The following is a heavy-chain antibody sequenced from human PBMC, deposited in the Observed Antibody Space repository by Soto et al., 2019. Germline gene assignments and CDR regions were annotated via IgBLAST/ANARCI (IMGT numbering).Heavy chain of an antibody. Sequence: QLQLQESGPGLVKPSETLSLTCTVSGGSISSSSYYWGWIRQPPGKGLEWIGSIYYSGSTYYNPSLKSRVTISVDTSKNTASLKLSSVTAADTAVYYCARVFTGDDNGDYVASGIYYFDYWGQGTLVTVSS. D-gene: IGHD4-17*01. J-gene: IGHJ4*02. CDR3: ARVFTGDDNGDYVASGIYYFDY. CDR1: GGSISSSSYY. V-gene: IGHV4-39*01. CDR2: IYYSGST.